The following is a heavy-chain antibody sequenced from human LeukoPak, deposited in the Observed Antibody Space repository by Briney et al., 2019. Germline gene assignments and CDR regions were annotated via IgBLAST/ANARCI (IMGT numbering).Heavy chain of an antibody. D-gene: IGHD3-10*01. V-gene: IGHV3-7*01. CDR1: GFTFSSYW. CDR2: IKQDGSEK. J-gene: IGHJ4*02. CDR3: ARDPSDYYGSGSYALHYFDY. Sequence: GGSPRLSCAASGFTFSSYWMSWVRQAPGKGLEWVANIKQDGSEKYYVDSVKGRFTISRDNAKNSLYLQMNSLRAEDTAVYYCARDPSDYYGSGSYALHYFDYWGQGTLVTVSS.